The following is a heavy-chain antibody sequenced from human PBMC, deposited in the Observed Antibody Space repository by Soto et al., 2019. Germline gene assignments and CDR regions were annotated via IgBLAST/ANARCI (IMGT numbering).Heavy chain of an antibody. CDR3: VSDPNWEWGY. D-gene: IGHD1-26*01. CDR1: GFVFARND. J-gene: IGHJ4*02. V-gene: IGHV3-23*01. Sequence: GGSLRLSCAASGFVFARNDMNWVRQRPGKGLEWVSNINYSGVSTYYSDAVKGRFTISRDNSRNIPHLEMNSLTVDDTAVYYCVSDPNWEWGYWGQGTPVTVSS. CDR2: INYSGVST.